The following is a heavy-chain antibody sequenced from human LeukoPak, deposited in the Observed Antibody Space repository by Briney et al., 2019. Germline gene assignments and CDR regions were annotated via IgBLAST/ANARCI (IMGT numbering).Heavy chain of an antibody. CDR1: GFTFCDYA. CDR2: IRSKAYGGTT. V-gene: IGHV3-49*04. D-gene: IGHD6-13*01. CDR3: TRAYSSSWYPPFDY. Sequence: GGSLRLSCTASGFTFCDYAMSWVRQAPGKGLEWVGFIRSKAYGGTTEYAASVKGTFTISRDHSKSIAYLQMNSLKTEDTAVYYCTRAYSSSWYPPFDYWGQGTLVTVSS. J-gene: IGHJ4*02.